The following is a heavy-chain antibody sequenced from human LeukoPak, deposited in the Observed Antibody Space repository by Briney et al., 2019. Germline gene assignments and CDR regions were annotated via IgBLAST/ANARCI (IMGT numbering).Heavy chain of an antibody. D-gene: IGHD6-13*01. CDR3: ARDFSIQQQLVPTTPFDI. J-gene: IGHJ3*02. V-gene: IGHV3-66*01. Sequence: GGSLRLSCAASGFTVSSNYMSWVRQAPGKGLEWVSVIYSGGSTYYAASVKGRFTISRDNSKNTLYLQMNSLRAEDTAVYYCARDFSIQQQLVPTTPFDIWGQGTMVTVSS. CDR1: GFTVSSNY. CDR2: IYSGGST.